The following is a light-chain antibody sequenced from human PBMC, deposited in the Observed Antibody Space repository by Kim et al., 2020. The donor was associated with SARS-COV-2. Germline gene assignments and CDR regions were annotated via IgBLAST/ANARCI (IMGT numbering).Light chain of an antibody. Sequence: AAVGVRVTIPCRASQSISGWLAWHQQKSGKAPKVLIYEASSLESGVSSMFTGSGSGTEFTLTFSSLQPYDFATYYCQQYNTYSWTLGQGTKVDIK. CDR3: QQYNTYSWT. CDR1: QSISGW. J-gene: IGKJ1*01. CDR2: EAS. V-gene: IGKV1-5*03.